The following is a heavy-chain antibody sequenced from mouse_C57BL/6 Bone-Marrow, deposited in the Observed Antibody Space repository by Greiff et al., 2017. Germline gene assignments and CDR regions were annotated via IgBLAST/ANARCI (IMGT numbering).Heavy chain of an antibody. CDR2: IDPDNGDT. V-gene: IGHV14-4*01. D-gene: IGHD1-1*01. Sequence: VQLQQSGAELVRPGASVKLSCTASGFNIKDDYMHWVKQRPEQGLEWIGWIDPDNGDTEYASKFQGKATITADTSSNTAYLQLSSLTSEDPAVYYGSYGNDMDYWGQGTSVTVSS. CDR3: SYGNDMDY. J-gene: IGHJ4*01. CDR1: GFNIKDDY.